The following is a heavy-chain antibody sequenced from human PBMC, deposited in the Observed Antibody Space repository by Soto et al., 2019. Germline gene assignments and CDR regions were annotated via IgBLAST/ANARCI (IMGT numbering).Heavy chain of an antibody. CDR1: GYTFTSYG. D-gene: IGHD5-12*01. Sequence: QVQLVQSGAEVKKPGASVKVSCKASGYTFTSYGISWVRQAPGQGLEWMGWISAYNGNTNYAHKLQGRVTVTTDTSTSTAYLELRSVRSEETAVYYCARDNGYESDYWGQGALVTVSS. CDR3: ARDNGYESDY. V-gene: IGHV1-18*01. J-gene: IGHJ4*02. CDR2: ISAYNGNT.